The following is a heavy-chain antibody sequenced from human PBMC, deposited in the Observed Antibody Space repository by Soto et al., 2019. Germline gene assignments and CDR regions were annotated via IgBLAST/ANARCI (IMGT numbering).Heavy chain of an antibody. CDR3: ARAPAP. Sequence: QVQLQESGPGLVKPSQTLSHTCTVSGGSISSGGYYWSWIRQHPGKGLEGIGYIYNSGSTYYNPSPKRRVTISADTSKTPFSLKLSSVTAAHTAVSYFARAPAPWGQGTLVTLSS. CDR1: GGSISSGGYY. J-gene: IGHJ5*02. V-gene: IGHV4-31*03. CDR2: IYNSGST.